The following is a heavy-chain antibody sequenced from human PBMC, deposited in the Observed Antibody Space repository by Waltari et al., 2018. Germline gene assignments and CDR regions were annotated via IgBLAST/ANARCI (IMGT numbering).Heavy chain of an antibody. CDR3: AKDQYSWPGSLSS. Sequence: EVQLVESGGGSVQPGGSLRLSCAASGFTFSSYAMSWVRQAPGKGLEWVSAISGSGGSTYYADSVKARFTISRDNSKNTLYLQMNSLRAEDTAVYYCAKDQYSWPGSLSSWGQGTLVTVSS. CDR1: GFTFSSYA. D-gene: IGHD1-1*01. V-gene: IGHV3-23*04. CDR2: ISGSGGST. J-gene: IGHJ5*02.